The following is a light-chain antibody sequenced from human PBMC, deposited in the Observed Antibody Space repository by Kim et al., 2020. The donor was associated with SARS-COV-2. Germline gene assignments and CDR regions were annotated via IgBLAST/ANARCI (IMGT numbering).Light chain of an antibody. J-gene: IGLJ3*02. V-gene: IGLV1-40*01. CDR3: QSYDSSLSAPV. Sequence: QSVLTQPPSVSGAPGQRVTISCTGSSSNIGAGYDVHWYHQLPGTAPKLLIYGNSNRPSGVSDRFSGSKSGTSASLVITALQAEEEADYYCQSYDSSLSAPVFGGGTQLTVL. CDR1: SSNIGAGYD. CDR2: GNS.